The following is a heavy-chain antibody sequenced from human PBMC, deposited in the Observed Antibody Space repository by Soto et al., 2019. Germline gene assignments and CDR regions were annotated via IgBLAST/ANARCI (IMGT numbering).Heavy chain of an antibody. CDR1: GFTFSSYS. CDR2: ISSSSSYI. CDR3: ARGGYDYVWALLDY. V-gene: IGHV3-21*01. J-gene: IGHJ4*02. D-gene: IGHD3-16*01. Sequence: PGGSLRLSCAASGFTFSSYSMNWVRQAPGKGLEWVSSISSSSSYIYYADSVKGRFTISRDNAKNSLYLQMNSLRAVDTAVYYCARGGYDYVWALLDYWGQGTLVTVSS.